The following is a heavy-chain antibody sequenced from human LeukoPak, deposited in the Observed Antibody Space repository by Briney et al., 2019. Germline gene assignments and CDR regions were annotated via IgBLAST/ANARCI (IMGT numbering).Heavy chain of an antibody. V-gene: IGHV3-23*01. CDR3: AKDPDYYDSSGYSGYFDY. CDR1: GFTFSSYA. Sequence: HPGGSLRLSCAASGFTFSSYAMSWVRQAPGKGLEWVSAISGSGGSTYYADSVKGRFTISRDNSKNTLYLQMNSLRAEDTAVYYCAKDPDYYDSSGYSGYFDYWGQGTLVTVSS. J-gene: IGHJ4*02. CDR2: ISGSGGST. D-gene: IGHD3-22*01.